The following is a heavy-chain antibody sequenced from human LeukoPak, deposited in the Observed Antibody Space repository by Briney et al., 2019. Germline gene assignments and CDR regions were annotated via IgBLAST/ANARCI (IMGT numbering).Heavy chain of an antibody. J-gene: IGHJ5*02. V-gene: IGHV3-30*04. CDR3: ASKQLLSPSDWFDP. Sequence: GRSLRLSCAASGFTFSSYAMHWVRQAPGKGLEWVAVISYDGSNKYYADSVKGRFTISRDNSKNTLYLQMNSLRAEDTAVYYCASKQLLSPSDWFDPWGRGTLVTVSS. CDR2: ISYDGSNK. D-gene: IGHD2-2*01. CDR1: GFTFSSYA.